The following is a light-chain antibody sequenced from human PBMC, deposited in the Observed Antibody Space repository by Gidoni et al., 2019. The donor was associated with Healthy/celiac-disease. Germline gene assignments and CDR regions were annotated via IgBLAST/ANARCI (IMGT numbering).Light chain of an antibody. Sequence: AIRMTQSPSSFSASTGDRVTITCRASQGISSYLAWYQQKPGKATKLLIYAASTLQSGVPSRFSGSGSGKDFTLTISCLQSEDFATYYCQQYYSYPRTFGQGTKLEIK. CDR2: AAS. J-gene: IGKJ2*02. CDR3: QQYYSYPRT. V-gene: IGKV1-8*01. CDR1: QGISSY.